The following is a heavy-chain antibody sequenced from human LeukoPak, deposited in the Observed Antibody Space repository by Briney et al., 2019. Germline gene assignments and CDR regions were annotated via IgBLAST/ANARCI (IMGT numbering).Heavy chain of an antibody. Sequence: SETLSPTCTVSGYSISTDYFWGWIRQPPGKGLEWIGSIFHRGSTYYNPSLKSRVTISVDTSRNQFSLKLSSVTAADTAVYYCARMAYYFDSGSYYMGFFDYWGQGTLLTVSS. J-gene: IGHJ4*02. V-gene: IGHV4-38-2*02. D-gene: IGHD3-10*01. CDR1: GYSISTDYF. CDR2: IFHRGST. CDR3: ARMAYYFDSGSYYMGFFDY.